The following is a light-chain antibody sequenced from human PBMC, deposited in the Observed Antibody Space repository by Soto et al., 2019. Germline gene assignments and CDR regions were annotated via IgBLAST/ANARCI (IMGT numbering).Light chain of an antibody. Sequence: DIVMTQSPDSLAVSLGERATINCKSSQSVLYRSNNKNYLAWYQQKPGQPPKLLIYWASTRESGVPDRFSGSGSGTDFILTISSLQAEDVAVYYCQQYYSTPHTFGQGTKLEIK. J-gene: IGKJ2*01. CDR1: QSVLYRSNNKNY. V-gene: IGKV4-1*01. CDR3: QQYYSTPHT. CDR2: WAS.